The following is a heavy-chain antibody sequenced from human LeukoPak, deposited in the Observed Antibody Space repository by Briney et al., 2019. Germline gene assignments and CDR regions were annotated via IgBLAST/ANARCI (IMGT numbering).Heavy chain of an antibody. J-gene: IGHJ3*02. CDR3: ARDREPGLHVFDI. CDR1: GFTFSSYG. CDR2: ISSDGSNK. V-gene: IGHV3-30*03. D-gene: IGHD1-14*01. Sequence: GGSLRLSCAASGFTFSSYGMHWVRQAPGKGLEWVAVISSDGSNKYYVDSVKGRFTISRDNSKKTLYLQMNSLRAEDTAVYYCARDREPGLHVFDIWGQGTVVTVSS.